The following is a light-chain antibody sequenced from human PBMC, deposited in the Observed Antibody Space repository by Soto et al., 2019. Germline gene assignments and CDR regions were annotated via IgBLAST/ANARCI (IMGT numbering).Light chain of an antibody. V-gene: IGKV1-5*03. CDR2: KAS. J-gene: IGKJ2*01. CDR3: QQYNSYLYT. CDR1: QSISSW. Sequence: DIQMTQSPSTLSASVGDRVTITCRASQSISSWLAWYQQKPGKAPKLLIYKASSLESGVPSRFSGSGSGTEFTLTISSPQPDDFATYYCQQYNSYLYTFGQGIKLEIK.